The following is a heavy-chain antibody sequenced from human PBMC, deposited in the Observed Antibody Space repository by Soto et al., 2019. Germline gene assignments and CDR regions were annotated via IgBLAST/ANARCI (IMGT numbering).Heavy chain of an antibody. D-gene: IGHD3-10*01. CDR3: ARVTSMVRGVIDNWFDP. V-gene: IGHV1-69*01. CDR1: GGTFSSYA. J-gene: IGHJ5*02. CDR2: IIPMCGPA. Sequence: QVPLVQSGAEVKKPGSPVTVSCKASGGTFSSYAIHWVRQAPGQGLEWMGGIIPMCGPAKYAQRFQGRVTITADESTTTVYMELTSLTSQDTAVYYCARVTSMVRGVIDNWFDPWGHGTLVTVSS.